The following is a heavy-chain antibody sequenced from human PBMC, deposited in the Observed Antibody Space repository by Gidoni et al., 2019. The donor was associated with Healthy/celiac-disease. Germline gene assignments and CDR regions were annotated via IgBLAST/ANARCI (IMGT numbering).Heavy chain of an antibody. J-gene: IGHJ5*02. CDR3: ARATTNYYDSKPRGQRYNWFDP. CDR1: GYSISSGYY. D-gene: IGHD3-22*01. V-gene: IGHV4-38-2*01. CDR2: IYHSGST. Sequence: QVQLQESGPGLVKPSETLSLTCAVSGYSISSGYYWGWIRQPSGKGLEWMGSIYHSGSTYYNPSLKSRVTISGDTSKNQCALKLGSVTAADTAVYYCARATTNYYDSKPRGQRYNWFDPWGQGTLVTVS.